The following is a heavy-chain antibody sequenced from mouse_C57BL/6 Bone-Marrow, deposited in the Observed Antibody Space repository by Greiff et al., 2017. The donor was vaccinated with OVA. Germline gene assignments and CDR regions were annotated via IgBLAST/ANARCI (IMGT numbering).Heavy chain of an antibody. V-gene: IGHV1-59*01. J-gene: IGHJ3*01. D-gene: IGHD1-1*01. Sequence: QVQLQQPGAELVRPGTSVKLSCKASGYTFTSYWMHWVKQRPGQGLEWIGVIDPSDSYTNYNQKFKGKATLTVDTSSSTAYMQLSSLTSEDSAVDDCARSALLLREAYWGQGTLGTVSA. CDR1: GYTFTSYW. CDR3: ARSALLLREAY. CDR2: IDPSDSYT.